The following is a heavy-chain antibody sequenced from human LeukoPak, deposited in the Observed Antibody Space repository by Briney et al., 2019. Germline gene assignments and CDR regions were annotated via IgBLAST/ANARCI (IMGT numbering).Heavy chain of an antibody. J-gene: IGHJ4*02. D-gene: IGHD3-22*01. V-gene: IGHV3-66*02. CDR1: GFTVSSNY. CDR2: IYTGGST. Sequence: EGSLRLSCAASGFTVSSNYMSWVRQAPGKGLEWVSVIYTGGSTYYADSVKGRFTISRDNSKNTLYLQMNSLRAEDTAVYYCTRGNHNYDSSGRDWGQGTLVTVSS. CDR3: TRGNHNYDSSGRD.